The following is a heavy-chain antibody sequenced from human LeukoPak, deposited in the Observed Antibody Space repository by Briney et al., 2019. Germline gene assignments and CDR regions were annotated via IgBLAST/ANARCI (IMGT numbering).Heavy chain of an antibody. V-gene: IGHV4-39*07. CDR1: GGSISSSSYY. J-gene: IGHJ4*02. Sequence: SETLSLTCTVSGGSISSSSYYWGWIRQPPGKGLEWIGSIYYSGSTYYNPSLKSRVTISVDTSKNQFSLKLSSVTAADTAVYYCAREWLLGPFDYWGLGTLLTVSS. D-gene: IGHD3-22*01. CDR2: IYYSGST. CDR3: AREWLLGPFDY.